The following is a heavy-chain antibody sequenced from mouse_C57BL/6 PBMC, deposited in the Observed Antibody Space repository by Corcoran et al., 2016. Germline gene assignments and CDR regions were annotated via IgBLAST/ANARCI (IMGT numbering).Heavy chain of an antibody. CDR2: IYPGSGNT. CDR1: GYTFTDYY. Sequence: QIQLQLSGPELVKPGASVKISCKASGYTFTDYYINWVKQRPGQGLEWIGWIYPGSGNTTYNEKFKGKATLTVDTYSSTAYLQLSSLTSEDSAVYFWARQQIYYCNPYAMDDWGQGTAVTVSS. J-gene: IGHJ4*01. V-gene: IGHV1-84*01. CDR3: ARQQIYYCNPYAMDD. D-gene: IGHD2-1*01.